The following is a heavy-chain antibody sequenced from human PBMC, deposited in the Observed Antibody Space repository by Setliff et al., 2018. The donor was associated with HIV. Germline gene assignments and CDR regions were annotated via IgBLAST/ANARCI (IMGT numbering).Heavy chain of an antibody. CDR1: GGSMSTYY. J-gene: IGHJ3*02. D-gene: IGHD2-15*01. CDR3: ARVFPPIRGAPFGTPPGAFDI. Sequence: SETLCLTCSVSGGSMSTYYWSWIRQPAGKGLEWIGRIYSSGSTIYNPSLRSRVTMSVDTSKSQLSLKLTSVTAADTAVYYCARVFPPIRGAPFGTPPGAFDIWGQGTMVTVSS. CDR2: IYSSGST. V-gene: IGHV4-4*07.